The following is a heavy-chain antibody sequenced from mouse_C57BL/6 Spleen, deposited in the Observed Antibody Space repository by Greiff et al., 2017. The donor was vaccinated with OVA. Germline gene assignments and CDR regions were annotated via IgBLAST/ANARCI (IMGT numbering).Heavy chain of an antibody. V-gene: IGHV1-22*01. CDR1: GYTFTDYN. CDR3: ARYDGNYHPWFAY. D-gene: IGHD2-1*01. Sequence: VQLKESGPELVKPGASVKMSCKASGYTFTDYNMHWVKQSHGKSLEWIGYINPNNGGTSYNQKFKGKATLTVNKSSSTAYMELRSLTSEDSAVYYCARYDGNYHPWFAYWGQGTLVTVSA. CDR2: INPNNGGT. J-gene: IGHJ3*01.